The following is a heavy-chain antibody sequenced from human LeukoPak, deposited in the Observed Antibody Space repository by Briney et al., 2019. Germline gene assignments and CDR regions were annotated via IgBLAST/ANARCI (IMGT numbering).Heavy chain of an antibody. CDR1: GFTFSSYG. V-gene: IGHV3-30*18. Sequence: GGSLRLSCAASGFTFSSYGMHWVRQAPGKGLEWVAVISYDGSNKYYADSVKGRFTISRDNSKNTLYLQMNSLRAEDTAVYYCAKDFLGYSSSWYYFDYWGQGTLVTVSS. CDR2: ISYDGSNK. D-gene: IGHD6-13*01. CDR3: AKDFLGYSSSWYYFDY. J-gene: IGHJ4*02.